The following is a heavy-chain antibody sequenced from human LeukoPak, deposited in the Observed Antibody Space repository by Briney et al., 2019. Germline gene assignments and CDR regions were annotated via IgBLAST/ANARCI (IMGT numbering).Heavy chain of an antibody. V-gene: IGHV4-39*07. Sequence: PSETLSLTCTVSGGSISSSSYYWGWIRQPPGKGLEWIGSIYYSGSTNYNPSLKSRVTISVDKSKNQFSLKLSSVTAADTAVYYCAREDWYSGYRYGMDVWGQGTTVTVSS. CDR2: IYYSGST. CDR1: GGSISSSSYY. CDR3: AREDWYSGYRYGMDV. J-gene: IGHJ6*02. D-gene: IGHD5-12*01.